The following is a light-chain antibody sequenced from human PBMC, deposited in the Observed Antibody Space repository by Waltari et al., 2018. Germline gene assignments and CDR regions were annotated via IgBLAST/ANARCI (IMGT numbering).Light chain of an antibody. Sequence: QSAPTTPAAVSGAPGRPTTTTSSATSSDVVAYHYVSWYQQHPGKPPKLMIYEVSNRPSGLSNRFSASKSGTTASLTISGLQAEDEAEYYCSSYTTSSTVVFGGGTKLTVL. V-gene: IGLV2-14*01. CDR3: SSYTTSSTVV. CDR1: SSDVVAYHY. J-gene: IGLJ2*01. CDR2: EVS.